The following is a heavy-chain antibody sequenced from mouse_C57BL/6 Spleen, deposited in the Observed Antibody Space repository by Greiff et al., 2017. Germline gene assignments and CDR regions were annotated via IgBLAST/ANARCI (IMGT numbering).Heavy chain of an antibody. CDR1: GSNIKDYY. D-gene: IGHD1-1*01. J-gene: IGHJ4*01. Sequence: VQLQQSGAELVKPGASVKLSCTASGSNIKDYYMHWVKQRTEQGLEWIGRIDPEDGETKYATKFQGKATITADTSSNTAYLQLSSLTSEDTAVYYCARPGTVVGLDYYAMDYWGQGTSGTVSS. CDR3: ARPGTVVGLDYYAMDY. V-gene: IGHV14-2*01. CDR2: IDPEDGET.